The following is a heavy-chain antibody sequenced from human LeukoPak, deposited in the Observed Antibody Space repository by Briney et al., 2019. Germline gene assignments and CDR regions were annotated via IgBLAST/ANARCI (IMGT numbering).Heavy chain of an antibody. CDR3: ARAIRMVRGVIYYFDY. J-gene: IGHJ4*02. V-gene: IGHV1-8*01. Sequence: ASVTVSCKASVYTFTSYDINWVRLATGQGLEWMGWMNPNSGNTGYAQKFQGRVTMTRNTSISTAYMELSSLRSEDTAVYYCARAIRMVRGVIYYFDYWGQGTLVTVSS. D-gene: IGHD3-10*01. CDR1: VYTFTSYD. CDR2: MNPNSGNT.